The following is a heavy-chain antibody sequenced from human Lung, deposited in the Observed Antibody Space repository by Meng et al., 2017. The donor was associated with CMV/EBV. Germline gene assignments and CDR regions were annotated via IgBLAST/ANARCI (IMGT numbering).Heavy chain of an antibody. Sequence: GGSLRLSCAASGFTFSHHAMHWVRQAPGKGLEWVAVISNDGSSKFYADSVKGRFTISRDNSKNTLDLQMNSLRAEDTAVYFCARLSGSSSWSILSFDYWGQGXQVTVSS. D-gene: IGHD6-13*01. CDR1: GFTFSHHA. CDR3: ARLSGSSSWSILSFDY. J-gene: IGHJ4*02. V-gene: IGHV3-30*04. CDR2: ISNDGSSK.